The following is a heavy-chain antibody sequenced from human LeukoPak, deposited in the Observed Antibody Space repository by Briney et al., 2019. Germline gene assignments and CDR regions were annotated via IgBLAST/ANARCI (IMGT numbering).Heavy chain of an antibody. CDR2: ISGSGDYT. CDR3: AKDQVSRITTLRGVTGLRYGMDV. V-gene: IGHV3-23*01. Sequence: QTGGSLRLSCAASGFTFSSHSMNWVRQAPGKGLEWVSAISGSGDYTYYADSIKGRFTISRDNSKNTMYLQMNTLRAEDTALYYCAKDQVSRITTLRGVTGLRYGMDVWGQGTPVTVSS. CDR1: GFTFSSHS. J-gene: IGHJ6*02. D-gene: IGHD3-10*01.